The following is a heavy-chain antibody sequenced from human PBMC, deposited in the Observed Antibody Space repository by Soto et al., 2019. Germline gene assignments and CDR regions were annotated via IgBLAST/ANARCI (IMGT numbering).Heavy chain of an antibody. V-gene: IGHV3-7*01. Sequence: PGGSLRLSCAASGFTFSSYWMSWVRQAPGKGLEWVANIKQDGSEKYYVDSVKGRFTISRDNAKNSLYLQMNSLRAEDTAVYYFARYCSSTSYSRKYYYYYMDVWGKGTTVTVSS. CDR1: GFTFSSYW. J-gene: IGHJ6*03. CDR3: ARYCSSTSYSRKYYYYYMDV. D-gene: IGHD2-2*01. CDR2: IKQDGSEK.